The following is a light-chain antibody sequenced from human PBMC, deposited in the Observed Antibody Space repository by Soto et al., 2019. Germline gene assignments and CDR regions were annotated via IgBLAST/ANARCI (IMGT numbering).Light chain of an antibody. CDR3: AAWDDSLNGYV. J-gene: IGLJ1*01. Sequence: QSALTQPPSASGTPGQRVTISCSGSSSNIGSNTVNWYQQLPGTAPKLLIYSNNQRPSGVPDRFSGSKSGTSASLAISGLQSEDEADYYSAAWDDSLNGYVFRTGTKVTVL. CDR1: SSNIGSNT. V-gene: IGLV1-44*01. CDR2: SNN.